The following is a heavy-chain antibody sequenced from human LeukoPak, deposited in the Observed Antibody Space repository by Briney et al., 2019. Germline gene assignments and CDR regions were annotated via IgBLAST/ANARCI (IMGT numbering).Heavy chain of an antibody. Sequence: SQTLSLTCAISGDSVSSNSAAWNWIRQSPSRGLEWLGRTYYRSKWYNDYAVSVKSRITINSDTSKNQFSLQLNSVTPEDTAVYYCARVSSGFVMRYYYYGMDVWGQGTTVTVSS. CDR2: TYYRSKWYN. D-gene: IGHD6-19*01. CDR3: ARVSSGFVMRYYYYGMDV. CDR1: GDSVSSNSAA. V-gene: IGHV6-1*01. J-gene: IGHJ6*02.